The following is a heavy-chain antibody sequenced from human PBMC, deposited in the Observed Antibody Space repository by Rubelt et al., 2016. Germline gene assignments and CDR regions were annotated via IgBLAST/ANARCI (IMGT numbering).Heavy chain of an antibody. D-gene: IGHD3-10*01. CDR2: FDPEDGET. Sequence: QVQLVQSGAEVKKPGASVKVSCKVSGYTLTELYMHWVRQAPGKGLEWMGGFDPEDGETIYAQKFQGRVTMTEDTSTDTAYMELSSLRSEDTAVYYCATRSLWFGEIDRYFDYWGQGTLVTVSS. CDR3: ATRSLWFGEIDRYFDY. CDR1: GYTLTELY. V-gene: IGHV1-24*01. J-gene: IGHJ4*02.